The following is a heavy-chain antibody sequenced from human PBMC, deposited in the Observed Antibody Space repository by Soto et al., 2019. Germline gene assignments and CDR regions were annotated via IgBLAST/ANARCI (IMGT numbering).Heavy chain of an antibody. CDR3: ARGRSYYYGMDV. Sequence: ASVKVSCKASGYTFTGYYIHWVRQAPGQGLEWMGWINPNSGGTNYAQKFQGRVTMTRDTSISTAYMELSRLRSDDTAVYYCARGRSYYYGMDVWGQGTTVTVSS. J-gene: IGHJ6*02. CDR2: INPNSGGT. V-gene: IGHV1-2*02. D-gene: IGHD3-10*01. CDR1: GYTFTGYY.